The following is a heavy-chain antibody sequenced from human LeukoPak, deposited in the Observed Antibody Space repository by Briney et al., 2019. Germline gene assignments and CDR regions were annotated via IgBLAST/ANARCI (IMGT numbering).Heavy chain of an antibody. CDR3: ASGFLDDFWTGHF. J-gene: IGHJ4*02. CDR1: GFTFSTYW. D-gene: IGHD3/OR15-3a*01. CDR2: IKQDGSEK. Sequence: GGSLRLSCAASGFTFSTYWMSWVRQAPGKGLEWVANIKQDGSEKYYVDSVKGRFTISRDNAKKSLYLQMNSLRAEDTAVYYCASGFLDDFWTGHFWGQGTLVTVSS. V-gene: IGHV3-7*01.